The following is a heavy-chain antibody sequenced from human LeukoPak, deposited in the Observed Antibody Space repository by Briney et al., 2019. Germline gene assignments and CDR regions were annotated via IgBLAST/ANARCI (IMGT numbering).Heavy chain of an antibody. CDR1: GYTFTSYG. V-gene: IGHV1-18*01. CDR3: ARDHGDYDILTGYPPIGGAPFDY. D-gene: IGHD3-9*01. CDR2: ISAYNGNT. Sequence: ASVKVSCKASGYTFTSYGISWVRQATGQRLEWMGWISAYNGNTNYAQKLQGRVTMTTDTSTSTAYMELRSLRSDDTAVYYCARDHGDYDILTGYPPIGGAPFDYWGQGTLVTVSS. J-gene: IGHJ4*02.